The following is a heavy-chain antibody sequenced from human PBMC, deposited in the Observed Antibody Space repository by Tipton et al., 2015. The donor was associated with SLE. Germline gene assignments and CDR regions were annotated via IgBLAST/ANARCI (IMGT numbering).Heavy chain of an antibody. CDR3: ARDHIAVAGYGMDV. D-gene: IGHD6-19*01. CDR2: IYYGGT. J-gene: IGHJ6*02. CDR1: RGSINKSGFY. Sequence: TLSLTCTVSRGSINKSGFYWGWIRQPPGKGLEWIGYIYYGGTSNTKFAPSLRSRVTISLDTSENQFSLKLSSVTDADTAVYYCARDHIAVAGYGMDVWGQGTTVTVSS. V-gene: IGHV4-61*05.